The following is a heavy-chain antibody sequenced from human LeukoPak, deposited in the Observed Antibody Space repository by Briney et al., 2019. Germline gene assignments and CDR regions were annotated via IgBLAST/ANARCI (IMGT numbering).Heavy chain of an antibody. V-gene: IGHV4-39*01. CDR1: GGSLSSRSYY. CDR2: IYYSGST. CDR3: AREQRDILTGYSISFDY. J-gene: IGHJ4*02. D-gene: IGHD3-9*01. Sequence: SETLSLTCTVSGGSLSSRSYYWGWIRQPPGKGQEWIGCIYYSGSTYYNPPLKSRVTISVDTSKNQFSLKLSSVTAADTAVYYCAREQRDILTGYSISFDYWGQGTLVTVSS.